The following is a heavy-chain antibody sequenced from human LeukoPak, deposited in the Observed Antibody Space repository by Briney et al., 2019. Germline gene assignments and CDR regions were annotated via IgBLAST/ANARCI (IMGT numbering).Heavy chain of an antibody. CDR3: ARDTMSRGRGWIHNGLDV. V-gene: IGHV4-4*07. J-gene: IGHJ6*02. D-gene: IGHD6-19*01. Sequence: PSETLSLTCTVAGGSIINSYWSWIRQPAGKGLEWIGRIFSSGRTDYSPSLKSRITVSLDASKNQFSLRLRSVTAADTARYFCARDTMSRGRGWIHNGLDVWGQGTTVTVSS. CDR1: GGSIINSY. CDR2: IFSSGRT.